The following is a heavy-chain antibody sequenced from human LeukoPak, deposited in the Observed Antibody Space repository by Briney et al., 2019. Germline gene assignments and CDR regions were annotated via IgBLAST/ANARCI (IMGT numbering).Heavy chain of an antibody. J-gene: IGHJ3*02. D-gene: IGHD3-3*01. Sequence: ASVKVSCKVSGYTLTELSMHWVRQAPGKGLEWMGGFDPEDGETIYAQKFQGRVTMTEDTSTDTAYMELSSLRSEDTAVYYCATDRALEWALRAFDIWGQGTMVTVSS. V-gene: IGHV1-24*01. CDR2: FDPEDGET. CDR3: ATDRALEWALRAFDI. CDR1: GYTLTELS.